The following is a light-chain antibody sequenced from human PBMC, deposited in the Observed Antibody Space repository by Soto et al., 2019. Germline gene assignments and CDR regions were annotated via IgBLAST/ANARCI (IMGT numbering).Light chain of an antibody. V-gene: IGLV2-8*01. CDR3: TSYTGNTLVV. Sequence: QSALTQLPSASGSPGQSVTISCTGTSSDVGAYNFVSWYQQYPGKAPRLLIYELTKRPSRVPDRFSGSRSGNTASLTVSGLQTEDEADYYCTSYTGNTLVVFGGGTKLTVL. CDR1: SSDVGAYNF. J-gene: IGLJ2*01. CDR2: ELT.